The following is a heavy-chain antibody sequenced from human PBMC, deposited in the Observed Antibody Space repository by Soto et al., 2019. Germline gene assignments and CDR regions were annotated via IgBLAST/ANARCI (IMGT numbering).Heavy chain of an antibody. D-gene: IGHD6-13*01. Sequence: QVQLQQWGAGLLKPSETLSLTCAVYGGSFSGYYWSWIRQPPGKGLEWIGEINHSGSTNYNPSLKSRVPISGETSKNQFSLKLSSVTAADTAVYYCARGRYSSSWANYCNYGMDVWGQGTTVTVSS. CDR3: ARGRYSSSWANYCNYGMDV. CDR2: INHSGST. J-gene: IGHJ6*02. CDR1: GGSFSGYY. V-gene: IGHV4-34*01.